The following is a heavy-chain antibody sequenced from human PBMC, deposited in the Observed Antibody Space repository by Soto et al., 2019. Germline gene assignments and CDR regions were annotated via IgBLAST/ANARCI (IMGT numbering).Heavy chain of an antibody. Sequence: PSETLSLTCTVSGGSISSRSYYWGWIRQPPGKGLEWIGSIYYIGNTYYNPSLKSRVTISVDTSKNQFSLKLSSVTAPDTAVYYCARDYGGNFNWFDPWGQGTLVTVS. V-gene: IGHV4-39*02. CDR2: IYYIGNT. D-gene: IGHD4-17*01. J-gene: IGHJ5*02. CDR1: GGSISSRSYY. CDR3: ARDYGGNFNWFDP.